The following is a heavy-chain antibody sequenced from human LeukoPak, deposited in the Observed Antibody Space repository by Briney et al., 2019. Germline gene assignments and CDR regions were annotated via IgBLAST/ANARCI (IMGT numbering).Heavy chain of an antibody. CDR2: ISGSGGST. Sequence: GGSLRLSCAASGFTFSSYAMSWVRQAPGKGLEWVSAISGSGGSTYYADSVKGRFTISRDNSKNTLCLQMNSLRAEDTAVYYCAKGGEVTTVTQIYYYYGMDVWGQGTTVTVSS. J-gene: IGHJ6*02. D-gene: IGHD4-17*01. V-gene: IGHV3-23*01. CDR3: AKGGEVTTVTQIYYYYGMDV. CDR1: GFTFSSYA.